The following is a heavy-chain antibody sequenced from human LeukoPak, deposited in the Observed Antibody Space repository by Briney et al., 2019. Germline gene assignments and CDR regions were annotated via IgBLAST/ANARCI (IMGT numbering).Heavy chain of an antibody. CDR1: GGSFSGYY. CDR3: ARGPATLYGGWFDP. J-gene: IGHJ5*02. CDR2: INHSGST. V-gene: IGHV4-34*01. D-gene: IGHD2-2*02. Sequence: SETLSLTCAVYGGSFSGYYWSWIRQPPGKGLEWIGEINHSGSTNYNPPLKSRVTISVDTSKNQFSLKLSSVTAADTAVYYCARGPATLYGGWFDPWGQGTLVTVSS.